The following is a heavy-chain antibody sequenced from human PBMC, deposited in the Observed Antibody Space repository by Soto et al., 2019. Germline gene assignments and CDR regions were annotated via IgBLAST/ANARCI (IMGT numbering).Heavy chain of an antibody. Sequence: QVQLVESGGGVVQPGRSLRLSCAASGFTFSSYGMHWVRQAPGKGLEWVAVISYDGSNKYYADSVKGRFTISRDNSRITHYLQRNRLRAEDTAVYYCAKGYDSGGVDAFDNWGQGTMVAVSS. CDR3: AKGYDSGGVDAFDN. D-gene: IGHD3-22*01. CDR1: GFTFSSYG. J-gene: IGHJ3*02. CDR2: ISYDGSNK. V-gene: IGHV3-30*18.